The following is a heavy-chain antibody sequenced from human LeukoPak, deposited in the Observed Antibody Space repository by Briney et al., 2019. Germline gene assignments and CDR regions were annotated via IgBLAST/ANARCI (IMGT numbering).Heavy chain of an antibody. CDR1: GFTFSSYG. J-gene: IGHJ6*02. D-gene: IGHD3-10*01. CDR2: IRYDGSNK. Sequence: PGGSLRLSCAASGFTFSSYGMRWVRQAPGKWREWVAFIRYDGSNKYYADSVKGRFTISRDNSKNTLYLQMNSLRAEDTAVYYCAKDGLDGSGSSNYYYYGMDVWGQGTTVTVSS. CDR3: AKDGLDGSGSSNYYYYGMDV. V-gene: IGHV3-30*02.